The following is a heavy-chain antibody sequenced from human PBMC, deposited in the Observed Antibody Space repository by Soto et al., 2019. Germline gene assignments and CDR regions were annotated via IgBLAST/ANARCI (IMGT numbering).Heavy chain of an antibody. V-gene: IGHV4-59*08. CDR1: GGSISSYY. J-gene: IGHJ4*02. CDR3: ARHTQGYCSGGSCYSYFFDY. CDR2: IYYSGST. Sequence: QVQLQESGPGLVKPSETLSLTCTVPGGSISSYYLSWIRQPPGKGLAWIGYIYYSGSTNYNPSLKSRVTISVDTSKNQFSLKLSSVTAAATAVYYCARHTQGYCSGGSCYSYFFDYWGQGTLVTVSS. D-gene: IGHD2-15*01.